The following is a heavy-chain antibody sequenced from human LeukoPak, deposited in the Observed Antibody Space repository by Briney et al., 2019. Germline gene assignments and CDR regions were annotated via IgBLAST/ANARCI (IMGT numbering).Heavy chain of an antibody. CDR3: ARQSTIAAARIDP. D-gene: IGHD6-25*01. CDR2: IYYSGST. CDR1: GGSISDSNYY. V-gene: IGHV4-39*01. J-gene: IGHJ5*02. Sequence: PSETLSLTCTVSGGSISDSNYYWGWIRQPPGRGLEWIGNIYYSGSTHYSPSLKSRVTVSVDTSKNQFSLKLSSVTAADTAVYYCARQSTIAAARIDPWGQGTLVTVSS.